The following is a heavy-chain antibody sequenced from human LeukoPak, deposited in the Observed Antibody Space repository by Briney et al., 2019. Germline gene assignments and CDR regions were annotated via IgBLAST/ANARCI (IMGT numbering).Heavy chain of an antibody. CDR3: ARHIPPPYYDILTGYSLFDY. Sequence: PSGTLSLTCTVSGGSISSSSYYWGWIRQPPGKGREWIGSIYYSGSTYYNPSLKSRVTISVDTSKNQFSLKLSSVTAADTAVYYCARHIPPPYYDILTGYSLFDYWGQGTLVTVSS. CDR1: GGSISSSSYY. CDR2: IYYSGST. D-gene: IGHD3-9*01. V-gene: IGHV4-39*01. J-gene: IGHJ4*02.